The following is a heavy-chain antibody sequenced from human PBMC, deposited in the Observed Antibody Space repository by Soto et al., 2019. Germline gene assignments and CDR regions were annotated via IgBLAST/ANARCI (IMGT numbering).Heavy chain of an antibody. CDR3: ARDDGGSYKRYYYYGMDV. CDR2: ISYDGSNK. V-gene: IGHV3-30-3*01. D-gene: IGHD1-26*01. J-gene: IGHJ6*02. Sequence: QVQLVESGGGVVQPGRSLRLSCAASGFTFSSYAMHWVRQAPGKGLEWVAVISYDGSNKYYADSVEGRFTIPRDNSKNTLYLQMNSLRAEDTAVYYWARDDGGSYKRYYYYGMDVWGQGTPVTVSS. CDR1: GFTFSSYA.